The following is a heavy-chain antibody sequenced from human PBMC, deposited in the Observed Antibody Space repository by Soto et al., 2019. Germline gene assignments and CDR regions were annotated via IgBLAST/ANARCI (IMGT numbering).Heavy chain of an antibody. CDR1: GFSLSNARMG. CDR2: IFSNDEK. CDR3: ARTYRGSWYGRGTPG. J-gene: IGHJ4*02. V-gene: IGHV2-26*01. D-gene: IGHD6-13*01. Sequence: QVTLKESGPVLVKPTETLTLTCTVSGFSLSNARMGVSWIRQPPGKALEWLAHIFSNDEKSYSTSLKSRLTIPQDTSKSQVVPTMANMDPVDTTTYYWARTYRGSWYGRGTPGWGQGTLVTVSS.